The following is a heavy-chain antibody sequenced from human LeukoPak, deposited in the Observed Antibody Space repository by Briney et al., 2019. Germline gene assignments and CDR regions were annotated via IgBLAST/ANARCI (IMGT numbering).Heavy chain of an antibody. CDR2: MNPNSGNT. CDR3: ARGPGDDDAFDI. V-gene: IGHV1-8*01. CDR1: GYTFTSYD. D-gene: IGHD4-17*01. J-gene: IGHJ3*02. Sequence: ASVKVSCKASGYTFTSYDINWVRQATGQGLGWMGWMNPNSGNTGYAQKFQGRVTMTRNTSISTAYMELSSLRSEDTAVYYCARGPGDDDAFDIWGQGTMVTVPS.